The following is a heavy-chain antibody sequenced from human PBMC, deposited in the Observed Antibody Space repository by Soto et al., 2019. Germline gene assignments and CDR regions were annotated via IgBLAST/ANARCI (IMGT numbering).Heavy chain of an antibody. CDR1: GGTFSSYA. CDR2: IIPIFGTA. D-gene: IGHD3-10*01. J-gene: IGHJ5*02. CDR3: ARFYYGSGGGWFDP. Sequence: QVQLVQSGAEVKKPGSSVKVSCKASGGTFSSYAISWVRQAPGQGLEWMGGIIPIFGTANYAQKIQGRVTXXAXEXXSTAYMELRSLRSEDTAVYYCARFYYGSGGGWFDPWGQGTLVTVSS. V-gene: IGHV1-69*12.